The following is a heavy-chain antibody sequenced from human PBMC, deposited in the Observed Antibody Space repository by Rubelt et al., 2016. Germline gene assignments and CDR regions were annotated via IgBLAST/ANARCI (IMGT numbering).Heavy chain of an antibody. J-gene: IGHJ5*02. D-gene: IGHD6-13*01. CDR2: ISGSGGST. CDR1: GFTFSSYA. V-gene: IGHV3-23*01. CDR3: AKDVDSSSWYGAGNWFDP. Sequence: EVQLLESGGGLVQPGGSLRLSCAASGFTFSSYAMSWVRQAPGKGLEWVSAISGSGGSTYYGDSVKGRFTISRDNSKNTLYLQMNSLRAEDTAVYYCAKDVDSSSWYGAGNWFDPWGQGTLVTVSS.